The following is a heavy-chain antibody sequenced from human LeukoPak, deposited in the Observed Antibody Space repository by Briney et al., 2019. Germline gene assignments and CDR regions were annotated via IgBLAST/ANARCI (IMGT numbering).Heavy chain of an antibody. CDR2: IFPHDSDT. V-gene: IGHV5-51*01. D-gene: IGHD2-2*02. CDR1: GYSFQDYW. J-gene: IGHJ6*02. CDR3: AKFGIRGCSSSTRCYTSFFYYGMDV. Sequence: GESLKISCKGSGYSFQDYWIGWVRQMPGKGPELMGLIFPHDSDTKYSPSFEGQVTISVDKSMSSAYVQWGSMRVWDNAIYYCAKFGIRGCSSSTRCYTSFFYYGMDVWGQGTTVTVSS.